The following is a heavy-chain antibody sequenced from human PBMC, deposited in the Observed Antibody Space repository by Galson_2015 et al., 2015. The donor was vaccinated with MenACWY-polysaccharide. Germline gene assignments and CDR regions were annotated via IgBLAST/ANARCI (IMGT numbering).Heavy chain of an antibody. V-gene: IGHV3-23*01. D-gene: IGHD6-6*01. CDR2: ISGSGGTT. Sequence: SLRLSCAASGFTFSGYAMSWVRQAPGKGLEWVSAISGSGGTTLYADSVKGRFIISRDNSKNTLFLQMISLRGEDTAVYYCATAPIAARPDRQMVLYHYMDGWGEATMVTCSS. CDR1: GFTFSGYA. J-gene: IGHJ6*03. CDR3: ATAPIAARPDRQMVLYHYMDG.